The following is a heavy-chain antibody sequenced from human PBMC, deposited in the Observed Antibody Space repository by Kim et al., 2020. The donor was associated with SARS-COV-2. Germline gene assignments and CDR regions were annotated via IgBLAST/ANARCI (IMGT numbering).Heavy chain of an antibody. V-gene: IGHV3-72*01. D-gene: IGHD2-15*01. J-gene: IGHJ4*02. CDR2: SRNKASGYTT. CDR1: GLTLSDYY. CDR3: ATEGCRSGPDLGY. Sequence: GGSLRLSCAASGLTLSDYYINWVRQAPGKGLEWVGRSRNKASGYTTQYAASVKGRFCISSDESKNSLYLQMNSLKIEDTAVYYCATEGCRSGPDLGYWGQGTLVTVSS.